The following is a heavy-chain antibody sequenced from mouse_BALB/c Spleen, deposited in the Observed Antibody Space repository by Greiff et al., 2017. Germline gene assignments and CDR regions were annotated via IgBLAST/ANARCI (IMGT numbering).Heavy chain of an antibody. CDR1: GFTFSDYG. V-gene: IGHV5-15*02. CDR2: ISNMAYSI. CDR3: ARDPSYGIFDY. Sequence: EVKLVESGGGLVQPGGSRKLSCAASGFTFSDYGMAWVRQAPGKGPEWVAFISNMAYSIYYADTVTGRFTISRENAKNTLYLEMSSLRSEDTAMYYCARDPSYGIFDYWGQGTTLTVSS. J-gene: IGHJ2*01. D-gene: IGHD2-1*01.